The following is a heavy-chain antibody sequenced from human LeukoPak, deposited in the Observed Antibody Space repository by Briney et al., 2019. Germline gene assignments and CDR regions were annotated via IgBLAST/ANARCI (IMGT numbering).Heavy chain of an antibody. D-gene: IGHD6-25*01. CDR3: ARFRPGGGAFDI. Sequence: TSETLSLTCAVYGGSFSGYYWSWIRQPPGKGLEWIGEINHSGSTNYNPSLKSRVTISIDTSKNQFSVKLNSVTAADTVVYYCARFRPGGGAFDIWGQGTMVAVSS. J-gene: IGHJ3*02. V-gene: IGHV4-34*01. CDR1: GGSFSGYY. CDR2: INHSGST.